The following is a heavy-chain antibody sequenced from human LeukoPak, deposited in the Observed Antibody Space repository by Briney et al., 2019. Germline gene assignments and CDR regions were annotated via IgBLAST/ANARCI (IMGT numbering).Heavy chain of an antibody. J-gene: IGHJ4*02. D-gene: IGHD5-12*01. CDR3: ARYSAYNLDN. CDR2: INQDGSQK. CDR1: GFTFSNYW. Sequence: PGGSLRLSCEGSGFTFSNYWMSWVRQAPGKGLEWVGKINQDGSQKTYANSVEGRFTMSRDNAKNSLYLQMNNLKTEDTGVYYCARYSAYNLDNWGQGTLVTVSS. V-gene: IGHV3-7*01.